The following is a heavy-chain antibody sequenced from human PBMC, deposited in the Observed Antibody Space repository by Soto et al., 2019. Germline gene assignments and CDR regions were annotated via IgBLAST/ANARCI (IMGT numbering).Heavy chain of an antibody. J-gene: IGHJ5*02. D-gene: IGHD3-10*01. CDR2: IYYSGST. Sequence: SETLSLTCTVSGGSISSSSYYWGWIRQPPGKGLEWIGSIYYSGSTYYNPSLKSQVTISVDTSKNQLSLKLSSVTAADTAVYYCARHYYGSGSYYNRGINWFDPWGQGTLVTVSS. CDR1: GGSISSSSYY. CDR3: ARHYYGSGSYYNRGINWFDP. V-gene: IGHV4-39*01.